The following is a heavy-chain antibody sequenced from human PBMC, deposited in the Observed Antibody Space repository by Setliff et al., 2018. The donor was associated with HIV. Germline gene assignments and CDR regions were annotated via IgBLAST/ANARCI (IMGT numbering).Heavy chain of an antibody. CDR3: AKSSWWEPRAY. CDR1: GFPFTGYW. CDR2: ISSKDGST. J-gene: IGHJ4*02. V-gene: IGHV3-23*01. D-gene: IGHD2-15*01. Sequence: GGSLRLSCAASGFPFTGYWMSWVRQAPGKGLEWVSAISSKDGSTYYADSVRGRFTISRDNSKNTLYLQMNSLRAEDTAVYYCAKSSWWEPRAYWGQGTLVTVSS.